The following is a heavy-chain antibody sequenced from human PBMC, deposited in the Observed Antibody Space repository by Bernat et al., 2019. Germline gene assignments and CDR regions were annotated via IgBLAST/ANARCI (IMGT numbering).Heavy chain of an antibody. D-gene: IGHD6-19*01. Sequence: EVQLVETGGGLIKLGGSLGPSGPAPGFTFITNNMSWAGQAPGKGLEWVSVIYSGGSSSYADSVKGRFTISRDNSKNTLYLQMNSLRAEDTAVYYCARAGDTNGWYWGQGTLVTVSS. CDR3: ARAGDTNGWY. CDR1: GFTFITNN. J-gene: IGHJ4*02. V-gene: IGHV3-53*02. CDR2: IYSGGSS.